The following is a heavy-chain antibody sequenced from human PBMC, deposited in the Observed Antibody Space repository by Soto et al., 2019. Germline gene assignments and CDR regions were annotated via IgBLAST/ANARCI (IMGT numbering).Heavy chain of an antibody. CDR3: TRGSHSDSGAYGYFEF. CDR2: ISWNSGSI. CDR1: GFTFEDFA. J-gene: IGHJ4*02. Sequence: GGSLRLSCAASGFTFEDFAMHWVRQAPGKGLEWVSGISWNSGSIGYAGFVKGRFTISRDNSKNSLYLQISSLRSEDTALYFCTRGSHSDSGAYGYFEFWGQGTLVTVSS. D-gene: IGHD4-17*01. V-gene: IGHV3-9*01.